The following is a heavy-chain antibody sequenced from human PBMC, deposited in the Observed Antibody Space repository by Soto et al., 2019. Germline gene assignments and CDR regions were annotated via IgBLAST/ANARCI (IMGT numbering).Heavy chain of an antibody. D-gene: IGHD6-13*01. CDR3: AREYSSPHYYYYYGMDV. CDR1: GYTFTGYY. J-gene: IGHJ6*02. CDR2: INPNSGGT. V-gene: IGHV1-2*04. Sequence: ASVKVSCKASGYTFTGYYMHCVLQSPLQGLEGMGWINPNSGGTNYAQKFQGWVTMTRDTSISTAYMELSRLRSDDTAVYYCAREYSSPHYYYYYGMDVWGQGTTVTVSS.